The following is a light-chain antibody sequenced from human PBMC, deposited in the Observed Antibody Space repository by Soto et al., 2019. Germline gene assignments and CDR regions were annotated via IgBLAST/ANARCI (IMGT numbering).Light chain of an antibody. V-gene: IGKV1-39*01. CDR2: AAS. CDR3: RQSYRSPHS. CDR1: QSISRY. J-gene: IGKJ1*01. Sequence: DIQMTQSPSSLSASVGDRVTITCRASQSISRYLNWYQQKPGKAPKLLIYAASSLLGGVTSRFSGSGSGTYFTHTIISLQPEDFANDYCRQSYRSPHSFGQGTKVEIK.